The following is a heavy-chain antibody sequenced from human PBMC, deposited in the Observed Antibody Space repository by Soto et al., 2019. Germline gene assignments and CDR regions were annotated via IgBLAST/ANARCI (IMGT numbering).Heavy chain of an antibody. Sequence: EVQLVESGGDLVKPGGSLRLSCAASGFSFSYAYMSWVRQAPGKGLEWVGRIKSETDGGTTDYAAPVRGRFIISRDDSKNTLYLHMDSMNTEDTGVYYCTTDPAYSYGYWGQGTQVTVSS. D-gene: IGHD5-18*01. V-gene: IGHV3-15*01. J-gene: IGHJ4*02. CDR1: GFSFSYAY. CDR2: IKSETDGGTT. CDR3: TTDPAYSYGY.